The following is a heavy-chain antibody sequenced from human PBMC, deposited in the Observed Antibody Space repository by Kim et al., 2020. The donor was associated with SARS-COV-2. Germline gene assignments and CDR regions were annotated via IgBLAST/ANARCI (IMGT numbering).Heavy chain of an antibody. CDR3: ARGVESSAYYFDY. J-gene: IGHJ4*02. CDR1: GGSISSGSYY. CDR2: IYTSGST. Sequence: SETLSLTCTVSGGSISSGSYYWSWIRQPAGKGLEWIGRIYTSGSTNYNPSLKSRVTISVDTSKNQFSLKLSSVTAADTAVYYCARGVESSAYYFDYWGQGTLVTVSS. D-gene: IGHD6-25*01. V-gene: IGHV4-61*02.